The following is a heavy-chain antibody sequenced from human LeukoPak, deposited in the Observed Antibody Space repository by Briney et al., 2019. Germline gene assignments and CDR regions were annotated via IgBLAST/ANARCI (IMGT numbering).Heavy chain of an antibody. CDR1: GGSISSYY. CDR2: IYYSGST. CDR3: ARERYSSSWYANWFDP. Sequence: TASETLSLTCTVSGGSISSYYWSWIRQPPGKGLEWIGYIYYSGSTNYNPSLKSRVTISVDTSKNQFSLKLSSVTAADTAVYYCARERYSSSWYANWFDPWGQGTLVTVSS. V-gene: IGHV4-59*01. D-gene: IGHD6-13*01. J-gene: IGHJ5*02.